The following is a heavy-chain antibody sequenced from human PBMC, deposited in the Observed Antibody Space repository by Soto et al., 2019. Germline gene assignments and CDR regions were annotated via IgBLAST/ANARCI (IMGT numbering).Heavy chain of an antibody. CDR1: GYTFTSYD. V-gene: IGHV1-8*01. CDR3: ARGKLWVEPRWCHP. Sequence: QVQLVQSGAEVKKPGASVKVSCKASGYTFTSYDINWVRQATGQGLEWMGWMNPNSGNTGYAQKFQGRVTMTRNTSKTTAYRELRGLRSEDPAVYYCARGKLWVEPRWCHPWGQGTLVTAST. CDR2: MNPNSGNT. D-gene: IGHD3-16*01. J-gene: IGHJ5*02.